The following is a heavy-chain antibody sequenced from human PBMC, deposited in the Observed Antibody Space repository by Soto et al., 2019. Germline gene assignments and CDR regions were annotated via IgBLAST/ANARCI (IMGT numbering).Heavy chain of an antibody. CDR1: GYTFTSYG. CDR2: LSAYNGNT. J-gene: IGHJ4*02. V-gene: IGHV1-18*01. D-gene: IGHD3-22*01. Sequence: GASVKVSCKASGYTFTSYGISWVRQAPGQGLDWMGWLSAYNGNTNYAQKLQGRVTMTTDTSTSTAYMELRSLRSDDTAVYYCARGLDYYDSSGRARFDYWGQGTQVTVSS. CDR3: ARGLDYYDSSGRARFDY.